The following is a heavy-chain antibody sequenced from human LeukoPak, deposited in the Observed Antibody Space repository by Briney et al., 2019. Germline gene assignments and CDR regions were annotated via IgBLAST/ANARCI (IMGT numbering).Heavy chain of an antibody. CDR2: IRYDGSNK. D-gene: IGHD5-18*01. CDR3: AKRGTVRVVDTAMAGGLSFDY. V-gene: IGHV3-30*02. J-gene: IGHJ4*02. CDR1: GFTFSSYG. Sequence: GGSLRLSCAASGFTFSSYGMHWVRQAPGKGLEWVAFIRYDGSNKYYADSVKGRFTISRDNSKNTLYLQMNSLRAEDTAVYYCAKRGTVRVVDTAMAGGLSFDYWGQGTLVTVSS.